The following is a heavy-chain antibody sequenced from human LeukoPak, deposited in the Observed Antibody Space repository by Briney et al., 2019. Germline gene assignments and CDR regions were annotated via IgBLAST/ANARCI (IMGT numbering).Heavy chain of an antibody. V-gene: IGHV1-46*01. D-gene: IGHD2-2*01. CDR3: ARDRVVPAAKRFPNVYGDFPDY. CDR2: INPSGGST. Sequence: ASVKVSCKASGYTFTSYGITWVRQAPGQGLEWMGIINPSGGSTSYAQKFQGRVTMTRDTSTSTVYMELSSLRSEDTAVYYCARDRVVPAAKRFPNVYGDFPDYWGQGTLVTVSS. CDR1: GYTFTSYG. J-gene: IGHJ4*02.